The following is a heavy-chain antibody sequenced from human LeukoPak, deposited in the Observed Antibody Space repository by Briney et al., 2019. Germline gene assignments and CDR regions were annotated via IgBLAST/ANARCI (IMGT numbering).Heavy chain of an antibody. D-gene: IGHD6-6*01. CDR3: ARIRPYSSSSLGYYKDV. CDR2: IDWDDDK. V-gene: IGHV2-70*04. CDR1: GFSLSTSGMR. J-gene: IGHJ6*03. Sequence: SGPTLVNPTQTLTLTCTFSGFSLSTSGMRVSWIRRPPGKALEWLARIDWDDDKFYSTSLKTRLTISKDTSKNQVVLTMTNMDPVDTATYYCARIRPYSSSSLGYYKDVWGKGTTVTVSS.